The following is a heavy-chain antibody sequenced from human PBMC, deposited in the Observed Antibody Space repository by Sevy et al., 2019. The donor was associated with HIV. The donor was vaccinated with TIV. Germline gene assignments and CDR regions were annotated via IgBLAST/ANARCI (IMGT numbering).Heavy chain of an antibody. D-gene: IGHD3-3*01. Sequence: GGSLRLSCAASGFTFNYAWMSWVRQAPGKGLEWVGRIKSKTDGGTADYAAHVKGRFTISRDDSENTLYLQMNSLKTEDTAVYYCASVVKNDFWDGHVNYYGLDVWGQGTTVTVSS. CDR1: GFTFNYAW. V-gene: IGHV3-15*01. CDR3: ASVVKNDFWDGHVNYYGLDV. CDR2: IKSKTDGGTA. J-gene: IGHJ6*02.